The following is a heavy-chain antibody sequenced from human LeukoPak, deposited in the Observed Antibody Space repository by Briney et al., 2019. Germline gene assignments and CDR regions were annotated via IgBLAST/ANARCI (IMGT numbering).Heavy chain of an antibody. D-gene: IGHD4-17*01. CDR2: ITGSHGRT. Sequence: GGPLRLSCAASGFTFSSFAMTWVRQAPGKGLEWVSSITGSHGRTYTTDSVKGQFTISRDNSQNTLYLQMNSLRAEDTAVYYCTKDPIGDYIGAFDPWGQGTLVTVSS. V-gene: IGHV3-23*01. J-gene: IGHJ5*02. CDR3: TKDPIGDYIGAFDP. CDR1: GFTFSSFA.